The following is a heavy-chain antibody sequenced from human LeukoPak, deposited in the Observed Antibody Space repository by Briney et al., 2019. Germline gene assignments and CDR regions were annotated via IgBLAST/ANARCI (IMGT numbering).Heavy chain of an antibody. CDR2: IYTSGST. Sequence: SETLSLTCSVSGGSISSYYWSWIRQPAGKGLEWIGRIYTSGSTNYNPSLKSRVTMSVDTSKNQFSLKLSSVTAADTAVYYCARSSASPLWFGELPSQGGFDPWGQGTLVTVSS. J-gene: IGHJ5*02. CDR3: ARSSASPLWFGELPSQGGFDP. V-gene: IGHV4-4*07. CDR1: GGSISSYY. D-gene: IGHD3-10*01.